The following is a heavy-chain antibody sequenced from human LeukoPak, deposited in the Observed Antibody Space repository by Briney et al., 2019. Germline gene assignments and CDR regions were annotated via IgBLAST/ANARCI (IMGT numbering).Heavy chain of an antibody. D-gene: IGHD2-21*02. CDR2: MNPNSGNT. CDR1: GYTFTSYD. Sequence: EASVKVSCKASGYTFTSYDINWVRQATGQGLEWMGWMNPNSGNTGYAQKFQGRVTMTRNTSISTAYMELGSLRSEDTAVYYCARGRPTYCGGDCYSVDYWGQGTLVTVSS. V-gene: IGHV1-8*01. J-gene: IGHJ4*02. CDR3: ARGRPTYCGGDCYSVDY.